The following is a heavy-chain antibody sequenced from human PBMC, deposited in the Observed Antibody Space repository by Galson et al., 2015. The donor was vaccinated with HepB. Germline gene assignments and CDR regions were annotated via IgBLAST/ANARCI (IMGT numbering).Heavy chain of an antibody. V-gene: IGHV1-18*01. J-gene: IGHJ3*02. CDR2: ISAYNGNT. CDR1: GYTFTSYG. Sequence: SVKVSCKASGYTFTSYGISWVRQAPGQGLEWMGWISAYNGNTNYAQKLQGRVTMTTDTSTSTAYMELRSLRSDDTAVYYCARGLWKAYSSGRDDAFDIWGQGTMVTVSS. CDR3: ARGLWKAYSSGRDDAFDI. D-gene: IGHD6-19*01.